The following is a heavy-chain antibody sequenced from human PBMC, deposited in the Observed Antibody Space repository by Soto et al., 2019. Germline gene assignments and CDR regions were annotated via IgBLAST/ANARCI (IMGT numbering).Heavy chain of an antibody. CDR3: ARVAWPANYYYDSSGYLDY. D-gene: IGHD3-22*01. J-gene: IGHJ4*02. CDR1: GGSISSGGYS. Sequence: SETLSLTCAVSGGSISSGGYSWSWIRQPPGKGLEWIGYIYHSGSTYYNPSLKSRVTISVDRSKNQFSLKLSSVTAADTAVYYCARVAWPANYYYDSSGYLDYWGQGTLVIVSS. CDR2: IYHSGST. V-gene: IGHV4-30-2*01.